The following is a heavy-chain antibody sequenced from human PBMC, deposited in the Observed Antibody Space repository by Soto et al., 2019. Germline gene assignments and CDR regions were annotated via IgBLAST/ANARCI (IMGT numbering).Heavy chain of an antibody. CDR2: ISSSSSYI. CDR3: ARSSETVTIFGVVSPDAFDI. CDR1: GFTFSSYS. V-gene: IGHV3-21*01. J-gene: IGHJ3*02. D-gene: IGHD3-3*01. Sequence: GGSLRLSCAASGFTFSSYSMNWVRQAPGKGLEWVSSISSSSSYIYYADSVKGRFTISRDNAKNSLCLQMNSLRAEDTAVYYCARSSETVTIFGVVSPDAFDIWGQGTMVTVSS.